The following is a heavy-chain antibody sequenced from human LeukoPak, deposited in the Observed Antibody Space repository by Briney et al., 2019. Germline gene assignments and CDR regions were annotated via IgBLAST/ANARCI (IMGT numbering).Heavy chain of an antibody. CDR2: INPNSGAT. J-gene: IGHJ5*02. V-gene: IGHV1-2*06. CDR3: ARDKPTSDYDTPPGGWFDP. CDR1: GYTFTGYY. Sequence: ASVKVSCKASGYTFTGYYMHWVRQAPGQGLEWMGRINPNSGATNYAQKFQGRVTMTRDTSISTAYMELSRLRSDDTAVYYCARDKPTSDYDTPPGGWFDPWGQGTLVTVSS. D-gene: IGHD2-8*02.